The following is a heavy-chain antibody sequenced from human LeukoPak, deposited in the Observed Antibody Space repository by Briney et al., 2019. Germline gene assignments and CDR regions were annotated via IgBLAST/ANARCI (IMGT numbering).Heavy chain of an antibody. V-gene: IGHV1-18*01. D-gene: IGHD3-3*01. J-gene: IGHJ4*02. CDR3: ARDLGRDYDFWSGYYTQHYFDY. CDR1: GYTFTSYG. Sequence: ASVKVSSKASGYTFTSYGISWVRQAPGQGLEWMGWTSAYNGNTNYAQKLQGRVTMTTDTSTSTAYMELRSLRSDDTAVYYCARDLGRDYDFWSGYYTQHYFDYWGQGTLVTVSS. CDR2: TSAYNGNT.